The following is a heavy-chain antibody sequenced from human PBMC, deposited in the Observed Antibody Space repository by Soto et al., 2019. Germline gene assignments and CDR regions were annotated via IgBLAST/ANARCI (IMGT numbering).Heavy chain of an antibody. J-gene: IGHJ4*02. CDR1: GFTFSSYA. V-gene: IGHV3-30-3*01. CDR2: ILYDGSNK. Sequence: QVQLVESGGGVVQPGGSLRLSCAASGFTFSSYAMHWVRQAPGKGLEWVAVILYDGSNKYYADSVRGRFTISRDNSKDTLYLQINSLRPEDTAVYYCSREDYWGQGTLVTVSS. CDR3: SREDY.